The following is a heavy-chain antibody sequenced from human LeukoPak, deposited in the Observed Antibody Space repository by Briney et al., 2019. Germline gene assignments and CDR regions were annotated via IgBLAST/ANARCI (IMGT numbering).Heavy chain of an antibody. CDR1: GGSISSYY. Sequence: SETLSLACTVSGGSISSYYWSWIRQPPGKGLEWIGYIYYSGSTNYNPSLKSRVTISVDTSKNQFSLKLSSVTAADTAVYYCARAYLDRAPTNWFDPWGQGTLVTVSS. CDR3: ARAYLDRAPTNWFDP. J-gene: IGHJ5*02. CDR2: IYYSGST. V-gene: IGHV4-59*08. D-gene: IGHD3-10*01.